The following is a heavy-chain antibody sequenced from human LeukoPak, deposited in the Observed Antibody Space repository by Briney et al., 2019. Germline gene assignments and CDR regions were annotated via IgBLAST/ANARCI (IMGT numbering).Heavy chain of an antibody. CDR1: GSTFSSYG. D-gene: IGHD3-10*01. V-gene: IGHV3-30*02. CDR3: AKMDYYGSGIPFDL. J-gene: IGHJ2*01. CDR2: IRYDGSNK. Sequence: GGSLRLSCAASGSTFSSYGMHWVRQAPGKGLEWVAFIRYDGSNKYYADSVKGRFTISRDNSKNTLYLQMNSLRAEDTAVYYCAKMDYYGSGIPFDLWGRGTLVTVSS.